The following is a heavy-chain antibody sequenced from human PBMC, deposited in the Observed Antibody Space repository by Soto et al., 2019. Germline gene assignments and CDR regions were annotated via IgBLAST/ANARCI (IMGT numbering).Heavy chain of an antibody. J-gene: IGHJ3*02. CDR1: GGSISTSSYY. CDR3: ASHDTQTGTTFGAFDI. CDR2: IYFSGST. D-gene: IGHD1-1*01. Sequence: KTSETLSLTCTVSGGSISTSSYYWGWIRQPPGKGLEWIESIYFSGSTYYNPSLKSRVAISVDTSKNQFSLKLSSVTAADTAVYYCASHDTQTGTTFGAFDIWGQGTMVTVSS. V-gene: IGHV4-39*01.